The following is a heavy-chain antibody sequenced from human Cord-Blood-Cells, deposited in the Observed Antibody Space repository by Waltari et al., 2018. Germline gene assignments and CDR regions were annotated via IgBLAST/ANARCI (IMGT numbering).Heavy chain of an antibody. Sequence: QVQLVQSGAEVKKPGSSVKVSCKASGGTFSSYAISWVRQAPGQGLEWMGRIIPSLCIANYAQKFQGRVTITADKSTSTAYMELSSLRSEDTAVYYCARFHGHDHAFDIWGQGTMVTVSS. V-gene: IGHV1-69*09. CDR2: IIPSLCIA. J-gene: IGHJ3*02. D-gene: IGHD3-16*01. CDR1: GGTFSSYA. CDR3: ARFHGHDHAFDI.